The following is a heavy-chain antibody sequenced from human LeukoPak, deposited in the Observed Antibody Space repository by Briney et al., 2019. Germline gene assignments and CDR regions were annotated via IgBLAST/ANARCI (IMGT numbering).Heavy chain of an antibody. Sequence: AGSLTLSCAASGFTFSNYSMSWVRQAPGKGLEWVSTISGTGGTTYYAYSVKGRFTISRDNSKNTLFLQFNSLRADDTAVYYCAKGRGATVTAAANYWGQGTLVTVSS. CDR2: ISGTGGTT. CDR3: AKGRGATVTAAANY. V-gene: IGHV3-23*01. D-gene: IGHD4-17*01. J-gene: IGHJ4*02. CDR1: GFTFSNYS.